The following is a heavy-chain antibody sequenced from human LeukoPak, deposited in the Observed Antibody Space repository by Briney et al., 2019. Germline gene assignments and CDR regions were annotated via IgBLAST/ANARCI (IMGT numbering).Heavy chain of an antibody. D-gene: IGHD1-26*01. CDR2: ISGSGGTT. CDR1: GFTFSNYA. Sequence: GGSLRLSCAASGFTFSNYAMSWVRQAPEKGLEWVSAISGSGGTTDYADSVKGRFTISRDNSKNTLNLQMNSLIAEDTAIYYCAKDRWRGSYYTFDYWGQGTLVTVSS. V-gene: IGHV3-23*01. CDR3: AKDRWRGSYYTFDY. J-gene: IGHJ4*02.